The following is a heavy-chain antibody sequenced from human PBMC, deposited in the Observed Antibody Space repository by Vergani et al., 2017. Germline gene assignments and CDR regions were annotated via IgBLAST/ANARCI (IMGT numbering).Heavy chain of an antibody. CDR3: ARGETRTDWFDP. J-gene: IGHJ5*02. V-gene: IGHV4-4*02. Sequence: QVQLQESGPGLVKPSGTLSLTCAVSGGSISSSNWWSWVRQPPGKGLEWIGEIYHSGTTNYNPSLNGRVTIFVDKSKNLLSLRLNSVTAADTAVYYCARGETRTDWFDPWGQGTLVTVSS. CDR1: GGSISSSNW. D-gene: IGHD3/OR15-3a*01. CDR2: IYHSGTT.